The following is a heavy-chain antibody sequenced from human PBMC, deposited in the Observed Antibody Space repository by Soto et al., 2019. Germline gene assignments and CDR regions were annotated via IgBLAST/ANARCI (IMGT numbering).Heavy chain of an antibody. D-gene: IGHD6-13*01. CDR1: GGTFSSYA. V-gene: IGHV1-69*01. J-gene: IGHJ4*02. CDR3: ARERYPHQPLVNYFAY. CDR2: IIPIFGTA. Sequence: QVQLVQSGAEMKKPGSSVKVSCKASGGTFSSYAIIWVRQAPGQGLEWMGGIIPIFGTANYAQKFQGRVTITADESTSTAYMELSSLRSEDTAVYYCARERYPHQPLVNYFAYWGQGTLVTFSA.